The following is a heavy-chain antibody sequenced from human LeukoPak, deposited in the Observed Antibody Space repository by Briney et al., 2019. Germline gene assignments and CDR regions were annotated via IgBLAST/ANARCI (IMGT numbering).Heavy chain of an antibody. CDR1: GGSISSGGYY. CDR3: ASYYDILTGYYYYFDY. CDR2: IYYSGST. V-gene: IGHV4-31*03. D-gene: IGHD3-9*01. Sequence: PSETLSLTCTVSGGSISSGGYYWSWIRQHPGKGLEWIGYIYYSGSTYYNPSLKSRVTISVDTSKDQFSLKLSSVTAADTAVYYCASYYDILTGYYYYFDYWGQGTLVTVSS. J-gene: IGHJ4*02.